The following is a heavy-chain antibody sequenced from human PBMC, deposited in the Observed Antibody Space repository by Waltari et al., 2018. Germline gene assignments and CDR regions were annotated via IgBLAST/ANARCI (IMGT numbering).Heavy chain of an antibody. V-gene: IGHV3-30-3*01. Sequence: QVQLVESGGGVVQPGRSLRLSCAASGFTFSSYAMHWVRQAPGKGLEWVAVISYDGSNKYYADSVKGRFTISRDNSKNTLYLQMNSLRAEDTAVYYCARYMTRHDYWGQGTLVTVSS. CDR2: ISYDGSNK. CDR1: GFTFSSYA. CDR3: ARYMTRHDY. J-gene: IGHJ4*02. D-gene: IGHD3-16*01.